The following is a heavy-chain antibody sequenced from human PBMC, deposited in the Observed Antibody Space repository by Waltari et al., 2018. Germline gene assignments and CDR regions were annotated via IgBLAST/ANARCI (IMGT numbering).Heavy chain of an antibody. CDR3: ARGAAYSRFDY. CDR2: ISGSGGNT. V-gene: IGHV3-23*04. CDR1: GFTFSRYG. J-gene: IGHJ4*02. D-gene: IGHD5-18*01. Sequence: EVQLVESGGGLVQPGGSLRLSCAASGFTFSRYGMNWVRHAAGKGLDWVSGISGSGGNTYYADSVKGRFTISRDNSKSTLSLQMNSVRADDTAVYYCARGAAYSRFDYWGQGTLVIVSS.